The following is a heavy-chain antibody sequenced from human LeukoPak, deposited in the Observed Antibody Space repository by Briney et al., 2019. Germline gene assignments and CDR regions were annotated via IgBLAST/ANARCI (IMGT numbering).Heavy chain of an antibody. V-gene: IGHV3-74*01. CDR3: ARVKLGTTRPGLDV. Sequence: GGSLRLSCAASGFTFSDYWMHWVRQAPGKGLVWVSRIDGDGSDPSYTDPVRGRFTISRDNAKNTLYLQMNSLRAEDTAMYYCARVKLGTTRPGLDVWGQGTTVTVSS. D-gene: IGHD1-26*01. CDR2: IDGDGSDP. CDR1: GFTFSDYW. J-gene: IGHJ6*02.